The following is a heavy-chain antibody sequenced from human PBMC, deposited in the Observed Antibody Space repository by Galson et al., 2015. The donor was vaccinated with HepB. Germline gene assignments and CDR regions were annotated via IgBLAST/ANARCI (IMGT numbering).Heavy chain of an antibody. J-gene: IGHJ3*02. Sequence: SLRLSCAASGFTFSSYAMSWVRQAPGKGLEWVSDISGSGGSTYYADSVKGRFTISRDNSKNTLYLQMNSLRAEDTAVYYCARVSGDERMDDAFDIWGQGTMVTVSS. CDR3: ARVSGDERMDDAFDI. CDR2: ISGSGGST. D-gene: IGHD7-27*01. CDR1: GFTFSSYA. V-gene: IGHV3-23*01.